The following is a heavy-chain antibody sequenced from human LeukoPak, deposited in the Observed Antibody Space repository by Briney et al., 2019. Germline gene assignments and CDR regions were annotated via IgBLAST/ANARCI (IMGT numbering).Heavy chain of an antibody. Sequence: GGSLRLSCAASGFTFSSYSMNWVRQAPGKGLEWVSYISSSSSTIYYADSVKGRFTISRDNAKNSLYLQMNSLRDEDTAVYYCVRGLYCGGDCYPPYFDYWGQGTLVTVSS. CDR2: ISSSSSTI. V-gene: IGHV3-48*02. J-gene: IGHJ4*02. CDR3: VRGLYCGGDCYPPYFDY. D-gene: IGHD2-21*02. CDR1: GFTFSSYS.